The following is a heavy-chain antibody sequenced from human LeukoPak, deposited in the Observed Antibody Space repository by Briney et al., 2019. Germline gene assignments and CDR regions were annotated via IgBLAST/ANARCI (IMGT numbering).Heavy chain of an antibody. Sequence: PSETLSLTCTVSGGSISSSSYYWGWIRQPPGKGLEWIGSIYYSGSTYYNPSLKSRVTISVDTSKNQFSLKLSSVTAADTAVYYCARGMVRGVIITLEFGFDYWGQGTLVTVSS. V-gene: IGHV4-39*01. CDR2: IYYSGST. J-gene: IGHJ4*02. CDR3: ARGMVRGVIITLEFGFDY. CDR1: GGSISSSSYY. D-gene: IGHD3-10*01.